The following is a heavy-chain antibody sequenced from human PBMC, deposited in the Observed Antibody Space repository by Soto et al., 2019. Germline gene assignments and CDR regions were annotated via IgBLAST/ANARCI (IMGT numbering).Heavy chain of an antibody. CDR3: ARASELGTRRAYHYYGMDV. CDR1: GYTFTSYD. D-gene: IGHD1-7*01. J-gene: IGHJ6*04. V-gene: IGHV1-8*01. Sequence: ASVKVSCKVSGYTFTSYDINWVRQATGQGLEWMGWMNPNSGNTGYAQKFKGRVTMTRITSISTAYMELSSLRSEDTAVYYCARASELGTRRAYHYYGMDVWGEGTTVTVSS. CDR2: MNPNSGNT.